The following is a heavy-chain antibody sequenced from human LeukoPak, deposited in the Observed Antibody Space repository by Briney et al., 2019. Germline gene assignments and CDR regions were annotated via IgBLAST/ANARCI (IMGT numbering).Heavy chain of an antibody. V-gene: IGHV3-7*01. J-gene: IGHJ4*02. CDR2: IKQDGSEK. CDR1: GFTFSSYW. D-gene: IGHD3-10*01. Sequence: GGSLRLSCAASGFTFSSYWMSWVRQAPGKGLEWVANIKQDGSEKYYVDSVKGRFTISRDNAKNSLYLQMNSLRAEDTAVYYCARDLSVTMVRGALYDYWGQGTLVTVSS. CDR3: ARDLSVTMVRGALYDY.